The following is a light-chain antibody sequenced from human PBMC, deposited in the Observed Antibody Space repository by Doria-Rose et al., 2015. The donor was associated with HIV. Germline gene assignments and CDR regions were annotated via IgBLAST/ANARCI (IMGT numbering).Light chain of an antibody. CDR1: QGITSN. V-gene: IGKV1-39*01. CDR2: TAT. Sequence: DVQLTQSPSSLSASVGDRVTITCRASQGITSNLNWYQQKAGKAPKLLIFTATTLQGGVPSRFSGGGSGTDFTLTISSLQPEDFATYYCQQTYSFPYSFGQGTKLDIE. CDR3: QQTYSFPYS. J-gene: IGKJ2*01.